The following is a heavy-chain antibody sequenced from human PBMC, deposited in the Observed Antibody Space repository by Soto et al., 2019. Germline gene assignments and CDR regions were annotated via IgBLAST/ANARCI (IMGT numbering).Heavy chain of an antibody. CDR2: ISGSGVTT. CDR3: AKTKQWLVKDYDFGMDV. D-gene: IGHD6-19*01. Sequence: EVQLLESGGGLVQPGGSLRLSCAASGFTFSSYAMNWVRQAPGKGLEWVLGISGSGVTTYYADSVKGRFTISRDNSKNTLFLQMNSLRADDTAVYYCAKTKQWLVKDYDFGMDVWGQGTTVTVSS. V-gene: IGHV3-23*01. J-gene: IGHJ6*02. CDR1: GFTFSSYA.